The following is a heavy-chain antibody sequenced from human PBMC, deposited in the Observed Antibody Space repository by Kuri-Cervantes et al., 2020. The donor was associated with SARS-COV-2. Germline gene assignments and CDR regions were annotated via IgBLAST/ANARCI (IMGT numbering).Heavy chain of an antibody. CDR2: IYTSGST. D-gene: IGHD5-18*01. Sequence: SETLSLTCTVSGGSISSYYWSWIRQPAGKGLEWIGRIYTSGSTNYNPSLKSRVTMSVDRSKNQFSLKLCSVTAADTAVYYCARVGYSSGRHDYWGQGTLVTVSS. J-gene: IGHJ4*02. CDR1: GGSISSYY. V-gene: IGHV4-4*07. CDR3: ARVGYSSGRHDY.